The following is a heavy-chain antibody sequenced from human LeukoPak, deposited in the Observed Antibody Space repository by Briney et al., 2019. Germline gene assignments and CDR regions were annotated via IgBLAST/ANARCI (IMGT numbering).Heavy chain of an antibody. Sequence: ASVKVSCKASGYTFTGYYMHWVRQAPGQGLEWMGWINPNSGGTNYAQKFQGRVTMTRDTSISTAYMELSRLRSDDTAVYYCARGGITGTTDRGAFDIWGQGTMVTVSS. CDR1: GYTFTGYY. J-gene: IGHJ3*02. CDR2: INPNSGGT. CDR3: ARGGITGTTDRGAFDI. D-gene: IGHD1-7*01. V-gene: IGHV1-2*02.